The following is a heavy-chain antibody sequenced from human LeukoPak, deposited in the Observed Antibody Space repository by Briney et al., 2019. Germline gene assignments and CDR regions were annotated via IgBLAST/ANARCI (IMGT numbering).Heavy chain of an antibody. J-gene: IGHJ3*02. Sequence: GGSLRLSCAASGFTFSSYWMSWVRQAPGKGLEWVANIKQDGSEKYYVDSVKGRFTVSRDNAKNSLYLQMSSLRAEDTAVYYCASILWLYYYGRGGAFDIWGQGTMVTVSS. CDR3: ASILWLYYYGRGGAFDI. V-gene: IGHV3-7*01. D-gene: IGHD3-10*02. CDR2: IKQDGSEK. CDR1: GFTFSSYW.